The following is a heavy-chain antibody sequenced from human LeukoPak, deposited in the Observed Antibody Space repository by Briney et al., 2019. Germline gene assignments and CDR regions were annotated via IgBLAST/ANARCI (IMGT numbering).Heavy chain of an antibody. J-gene: IGHJ4*02. Sequence: SETLSLTCTVSGGSISSYYWSWIRQPPGKGLEWIGYIYYSGSTNYNPSLKSRVTISVDTSKNQFSLKLSSVTAADTAVYYCARGSRVVVRSFFDYWGQGTLVTVSS. D-gene: IGHD3-22*01. V-gene: IGHV4-59*01. CDR1: GGSISSYY. CDR3: ARGSRVVVRSFFDY. CDR2: IYYSGST.